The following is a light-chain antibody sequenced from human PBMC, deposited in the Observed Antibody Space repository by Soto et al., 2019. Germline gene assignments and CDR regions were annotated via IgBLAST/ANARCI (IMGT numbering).Light chain of an antibody. J-gene: IGKJ1*01. CDR1: HSFLHSNGYNY. CDR3: MQALQTPWT. CDR2: LGS. V-gene: IGKV2-28*01. Sequence: DILMTQSPLCLPVTDRGPPSTPCTCMHSFLHSNGYNYLDWYLQKPGQSPQLLIYLGSNRASGVPDRFSGSGSGTDFTLKISRVEPEDVGVYYCMQALQTPWTFGQGTKVDIK.